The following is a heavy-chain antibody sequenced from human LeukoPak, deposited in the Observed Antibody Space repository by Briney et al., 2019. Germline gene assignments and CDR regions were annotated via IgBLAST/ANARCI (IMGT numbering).Heavy chain of an antibody. CDR1: GGSFSGYY. CDR2: INHSGST. Sequence: SETLSLTCAVYGGSFSGYYWSWIRQPPGKGLEWIGEINHSGSTNYNPSLKSRVTISVDMSKNQFSLKLSSVTAADTAVYYCAVTGSGSYKRNDYYYYGMDVWGQGTTVTVSS. V-gene: IGHV4-34*01. CDR3: AVTGSGSYKRNDYYYYGMDV. D-gene: IGHD3-10*01. J-gene: IGHJ6*02.